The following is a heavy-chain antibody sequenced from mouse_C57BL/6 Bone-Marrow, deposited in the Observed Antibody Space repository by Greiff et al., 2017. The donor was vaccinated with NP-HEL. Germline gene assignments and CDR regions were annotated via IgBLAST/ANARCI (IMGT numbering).Heavy chain of an antibody. D-gene: IGHD1-1*01. V-gene: IGHV1-55*01. Sequence: QVQLQQPGAELVKPGASVKMSCKASGYTFTSYWITWVKQRPGQGLEWIGDIYPGSGSTNYNEKFKSKATLTVDTSSSTAYMQLSSLTSEDSAVYYCALIDYYGSFYWYFDVWGTGTTVTVSS. CDR2: IYPGSGST. J-gene: IGHJ1*03. CDR1: GYTFTSYW. CDR3: ALIDYYGSFYWYFDV.